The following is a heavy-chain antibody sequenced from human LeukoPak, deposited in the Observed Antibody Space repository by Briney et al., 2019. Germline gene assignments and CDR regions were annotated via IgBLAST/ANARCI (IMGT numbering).Heavy chain of an antibody. V-gene: IGHV3-30-3*01. D-gene: IGHD2-2*01. Sequence: GGSLRLSCAASGFTFSSYAMHWVRQAPGKGLEWVAVISYDGSNKYYADSVKGRFTISRDNSKNTLYLQMNSLRAEDTAVYYCASGVVPAACSDYWGQGTLVTVSS. J-gene: IGHJ4*02. CDR2: ISYDGSNK. CDR3: ASGVVPAACSDY. CDR1: GFTFSSYA.